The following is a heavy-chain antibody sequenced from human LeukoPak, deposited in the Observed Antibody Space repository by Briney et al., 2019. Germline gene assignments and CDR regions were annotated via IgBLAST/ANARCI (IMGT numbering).Heavy chain of an antibody. D-gene: IGHD6-13*01. V-gene: IGHV1-69*05. Sequence: GSSVKVSCKASGGTFSSYAISWVRQAPGQGLEWMGGIIPIFGTANYAQKFQGRVTITTDESTSTAYMELSSLRSEDTAVYYCARGSDYSSSGGGSAFDVWGQGTMVTVSS. CDR1: GGTFSSYA. CDR2: IIPIFGTA. J-gene: IGHJ3*01. CDR3: ARGSDYSSSGGGSAFDV.